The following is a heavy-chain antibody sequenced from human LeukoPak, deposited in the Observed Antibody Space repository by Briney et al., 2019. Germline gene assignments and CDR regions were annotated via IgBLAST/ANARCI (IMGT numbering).Heavy chain of an antibody. J-gene: IGHJ4*02. D-gene: IGHD1-26*01. CDR2: ISGYGGGT. CDR3: AKDATGSYYDAYFDF. Sequence: GGSLRLSCGASGFTFSSFSVSWVRQAPGKGLEWVSGISGYGGGTHYADSVKGRFTISRDNSKNTLYLLMNNLRAEDTAVYYCAKDATGSYYDAYFDFWGQGTLVTVSS. V-gene: IGHV3-23*01. CDR1: GFTFSSFS.